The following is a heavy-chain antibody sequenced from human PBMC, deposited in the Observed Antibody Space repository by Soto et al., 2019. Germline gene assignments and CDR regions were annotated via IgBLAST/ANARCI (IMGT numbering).Heavy chain of an antibody. Sequence: GSLRLSCAASGFTFSSYAMSWVRQAPGKGLEWVSAISGSGGSTYYADSVKGRFTISRDNSKNTLYLQMNSLRAEDTAVYYCAKAYYKHTRAAGLLDYYGMDVWGQGTTVTVSS. J-gene: IGHJ6*02. CDR2: ISGSGGST. D-gene: IGHD6-13*01. CDR1: GFTFSSYA. CDR3: AKAYYKHTRAAGLLDYYGMDV. V-gene: IGHV3-23*01.